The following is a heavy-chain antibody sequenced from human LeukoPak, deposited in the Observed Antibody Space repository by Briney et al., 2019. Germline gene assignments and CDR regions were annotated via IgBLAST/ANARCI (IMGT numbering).Heavy chain of an antibody. D-gene: IGHD2-2*01. J-gene: IGHJ4*02. Sequence: GGSLRLSCAASGFTFSSYAMYWVRQAPDKGLEWVALISYDETNKYYADSVKGRFTISRDNSKNTLYLQMDSLRADDTAVYYCAKRSGSTVTGTTSYFDYWGQGTLVTVSS. CDR1: GFTFSSYA. CDR2: ISYDETNK. V-gene: IGHV3-30-3*02. CDR3: AKRSGSTVTGTTSYFDY.